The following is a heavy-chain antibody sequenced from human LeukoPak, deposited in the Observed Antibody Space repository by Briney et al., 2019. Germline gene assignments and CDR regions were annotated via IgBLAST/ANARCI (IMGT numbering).Heavy chain of an antibody. J-gene: IGHJ4*02. CDR2: INPNSGGT. CDR3: ARAAVGATGAIDY. CDR1: GCTFTGYY. V-gene: IGHV1-2*02. D-gene: IGHD1-26*01. Sequence: GASVKVSCKASGCTFTGYYMHWVRQAPGQGLEWMGWINPNSGGTNYAQKFQGRVTMTRDTSISTAYMELSRLRSDDTAVYYCARAAVGATGAIDYWGQGTLVTVSS.